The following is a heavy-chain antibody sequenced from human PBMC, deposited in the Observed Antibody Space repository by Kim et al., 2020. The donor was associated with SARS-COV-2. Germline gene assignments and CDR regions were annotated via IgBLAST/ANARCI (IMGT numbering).Heavy chain of an antibody. D-gene: IGHD1-26*01. Sequence: GGSLRLSCAVSGFNFINNAMNWVRQAPGKGLEWVSGISGTGTDTYYADSVKGRLTISRDTSKNTLYLQMNSLRAEDTAVYYCAKDVWDYSGMDVWGQGTT. J-gene: IGHJ6*02. CDR3: AKDVWDYSGMDV. V-gene: IGHV3-23*01. CDR2: ISGTGTDT. CDR1: GFNFINNA.